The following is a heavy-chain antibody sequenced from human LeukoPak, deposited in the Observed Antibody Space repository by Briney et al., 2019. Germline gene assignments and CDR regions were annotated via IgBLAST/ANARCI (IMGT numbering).Heavy chain of an antibody. D-gene: IGHD2-21*01. CDR2: TRDKAKSYTT. J-gene: IGHJ6*04. Sequence: GGSLILSCAASGFTFSDHYMNWVRQAPGKGLEWVGRTRDKAKSYTTEYAAAVKGRFTVTRDDSKNSLSLQMNNVKTEDTAVYYCARDTHVAMDVWGKGTTVTVSS. V-gene: IGHV3-72*01. CDR1: GFTFSDHY. CDR3: ARDTHVAMDV.